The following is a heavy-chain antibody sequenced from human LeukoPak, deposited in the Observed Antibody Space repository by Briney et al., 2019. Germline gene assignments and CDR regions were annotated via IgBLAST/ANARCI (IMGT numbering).Heavy chain of an antibody. CDR2: IKQEGSEK. CDR1: GFTFSSYW. V-gene: IGHV3-7*01. Sequence: GGSLRLSCAASGFTFSSYWMSWVRQAPGKGLEWVANIKQEGSEKYYVDSVKGRFTISRDNAKNSLYLQMNSLRAEDTAVYYCARDLGAIGSYYSDAAFDIWGQGTMVAVSS. J-gene: IGHJ3*02. CDR3: ARDLGAIGSYYSDAAFDI. D-gene: IGHD1-26*01.